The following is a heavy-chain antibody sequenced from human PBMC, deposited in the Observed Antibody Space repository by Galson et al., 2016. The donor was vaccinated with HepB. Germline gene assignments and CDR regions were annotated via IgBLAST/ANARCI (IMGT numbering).Heavy chain of an antibody. Sequence: SLRLSCAASGFNFRAAWMTWIRQPPGKGLEWVGRIHSKSDGGATEYSPPVKGRFSLSRDDSGKTLYLQMNSLKRDDTGVYYCVTDLEQSWSYIYWGQGTLVTVFS. CDR1: GFNFRAAW. J-gene: IGHJ4*02. CDR2: IHSKSDGGAT. CDR3: VTDLEQSWSYIY. D-gene: IGHD3-10*01. V-gene: IGHV3-15*01.